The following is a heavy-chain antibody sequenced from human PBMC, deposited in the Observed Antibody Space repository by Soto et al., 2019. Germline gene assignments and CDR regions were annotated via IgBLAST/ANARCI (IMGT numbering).Heavy chain of an antibody. J-gene: IGHJ3*02. CDR3: TKGGYYSLFDI. D-gene: IGHD3-16*01. Sequence: HPGGSLRLSCVASGFPFSSYAMSWVRQTPGKGLEWVSGISGSGGRTYYADSVKGRFTISRDNSNNTLSLQMHILRVEDTAVYFCTKGGYYSLFDIWGQGTMVTVSS. CDR1: GFPFSSYA. V-gene: IGHV3-23*01. CDR2: ISGSGGRT.